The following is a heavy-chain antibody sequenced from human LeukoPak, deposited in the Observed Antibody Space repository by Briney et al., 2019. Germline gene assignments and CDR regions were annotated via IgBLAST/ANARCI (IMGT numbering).Heavy chain of an antibody. Sequence: GGSLRLSCAASGFTFRNYGMHWVRQAPGKGLEWVAVISYDGSKKYYADSVKGRFTISRDNSENMLYLQMSSVRAEDTAVFYCAKDQRHYYDSSGFLTPDYWGQGTLVTVSS. CDR3: AKDQRHYYDSSGFLTPDY. CDR1: GFTFRNYG. J-gene: IGHJ4*02. V-gene: IGHV3-30*18. D-gene: IGHD3-22*01. CDR2: ISYDGSKK.